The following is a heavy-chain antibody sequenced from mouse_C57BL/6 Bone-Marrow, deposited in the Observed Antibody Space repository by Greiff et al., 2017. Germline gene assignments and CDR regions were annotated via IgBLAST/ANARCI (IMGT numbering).Heavy chain of an antibody. CDR2: IYPGDGDT. CDR1: GYAFSSSW. CDR3: ARESTTVVARDY. Sequence: VQLQQSGPELVKPGASVKISCKASGYAFSSSWMNWVKQRPGKGLEWIGRIYPGDGDTNYNGKFKGKATLTADKSSSTAYMQLSSLTSEDSAVYFCARESTTVVARDYWGQGTTLTVSS. V-gene: IGHV1-82*01. J-gene: IGHJ2*01. D-gene: IGHD1-1*01.